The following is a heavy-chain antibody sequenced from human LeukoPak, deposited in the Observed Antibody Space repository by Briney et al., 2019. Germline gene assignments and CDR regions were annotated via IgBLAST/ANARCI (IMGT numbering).Heavy chain of an antibody. J-gene: IGHJ4*02. D-gene: IGHD5-12*01. V-gene: IGHV4-59*01. CDR3: ARGDGYSGYDYFDY. CDR1: GGSISSYY. Sequence: SETLSLTCTVSGGSISSYYWSWIRQPPGKGLEWIGYIYYTGSTNYNPSLKSRVTISLDTSKNQFSLTLSSVTAADTAVYYCARGDGYSGYDYFDYWGQGTLVTVSS. CDR2: IYYTGST.